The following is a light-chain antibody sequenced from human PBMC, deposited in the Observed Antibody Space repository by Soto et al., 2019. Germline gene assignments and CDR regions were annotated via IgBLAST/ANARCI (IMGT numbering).Light chain of an antibody. Sequence: EVVLTQSPGTLSLSPRERATLSCRASQSVSNNYLAWYQHKPGQAPRLLIYGASNRAPGIPDRFSGSGSGPDVTLTSSRLEPEDFAVYYCQQYAASPRTFGQGTLVEVK. CDR1: QSVSNNY. V-gene: IGKV3-20*01. CDR2: GAS. CDR3: QQYAASPRT. J-gene: IGKJ1*01.